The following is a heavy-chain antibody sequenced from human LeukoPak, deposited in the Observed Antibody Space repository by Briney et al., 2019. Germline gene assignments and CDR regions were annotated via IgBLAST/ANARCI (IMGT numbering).Heavy chain of an antibody. D-gene: IGHD2-15*01. Sequence: PSETLSLTCTVSGGFISSGGYYWSWIRQLPEKGLEWIGYIYYSGSTYYNPSLKSRVTISVDTSKNQFSLRLRSVTAADTAVYYCARTSIVVVVAAPYYFDYWGQGTLVTVSS. CDR3: ARTSIVVVVAAPYYFDY. J-gene: IGHJ4*02. CDR2: IYYSGST. CDR1: GGFISSGGYY. V-gene: IGHV4-31*03.